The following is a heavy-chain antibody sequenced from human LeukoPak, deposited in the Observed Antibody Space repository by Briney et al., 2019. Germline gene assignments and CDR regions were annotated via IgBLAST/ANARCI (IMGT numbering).Heavy chain of an antibody. Sequence: SETLSLTCAVPGVSFNDYYWSWVRQIPGKGLEWIGEINHSGYTNDSPSLKSRVTLSIDTSRKQFSLNLRSVTVADTGIYYCTRMTAGHDYWGQGTLVTVSS. CDR1: GVSFNDYY. CDR2: INHSGYT. V-gene: IGHV4-34*01. J-gene: IGHJ4*02. CDR3: TRMTAGHDY. D-gene: IGHD2-21*02.